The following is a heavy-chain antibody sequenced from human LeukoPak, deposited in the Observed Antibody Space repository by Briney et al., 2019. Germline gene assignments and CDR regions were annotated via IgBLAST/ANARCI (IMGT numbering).Heavy chain of an antibody. CDR1: GFTFSSYG. J-gene: IGHJ4*02. V-gene: IGHV3-30*02. Sequence: GGSLRLSCAASGFTFSSYGMHWVRQAPGKGLEWVAFIRYDGSNKYCADSVKGRFTISRDNSKNTLYLQMNSLRAEDTAVYYCAKDGSRDYYDSSGTYFDYWGQGTLVTVSS. CDR2: IRYDGSNK. CDR3: AKDGSRDYYDSSGTYFDY. D-gene: IGHD3-22*01.